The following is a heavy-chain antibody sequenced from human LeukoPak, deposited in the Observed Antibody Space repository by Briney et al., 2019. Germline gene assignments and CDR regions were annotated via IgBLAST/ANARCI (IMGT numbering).Heavy chain of an antibody. D-gene: IGHD6-13*01. CDR2: IYYSGST. V-gene: IGHV4-59*01. CDR1: GGSISSYY. CDR3: AGDGYSSSWQAFDY. J-gene: IGHJ4*02. Sequence: KSSETLSLTCTVSGGSISSYYWSWIRQPPGKGLEWIGYIYYSGSTNYNPSLKSRVTISVDTSKNQFSLKLSSVTAADTAVYYCAGDGYSSSWQAFDYWGQGTLVTVSS.